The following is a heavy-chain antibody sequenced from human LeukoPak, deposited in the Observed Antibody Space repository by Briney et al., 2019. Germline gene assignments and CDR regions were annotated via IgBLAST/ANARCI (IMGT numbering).Heavy chain of an antibody. J-gene: IGHJ3*02. CDR2: IYSTTGT. V-gene: IGHV3-48*02. D-gene: IGHD3-10*01. Sequence: GGSLRLSCAASGFTFNTYTMNWVRQTPGKGLEWVSHIYSTTGTYADSVKGRFTISRDNAKNSLFLQMNSLRDEDTAIYYCARDLHYAFDIWGQGTVVTVSS. CDR3: ARDLHYAFDI. CDR1: GFTFNTYT.